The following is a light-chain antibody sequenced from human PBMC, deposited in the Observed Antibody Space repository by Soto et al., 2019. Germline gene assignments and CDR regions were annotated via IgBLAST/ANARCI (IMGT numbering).Light chain of an antibody. J-gene: IGKJ5*01. V-gene: IGKV1-39*01. Sequence: DIQMTQSPSSLSASVGDRVTITCRASQNINIYLNWYQQKPGRAPKALIYGASTLQSGVPSRFSGSGSGTDFILSINNLQPEDFAVYSCQQTYTIPTTFGQGTRLEI. CDR3: QQTYTIPTT. CDR1: QNINIY. CDR2: GAS.